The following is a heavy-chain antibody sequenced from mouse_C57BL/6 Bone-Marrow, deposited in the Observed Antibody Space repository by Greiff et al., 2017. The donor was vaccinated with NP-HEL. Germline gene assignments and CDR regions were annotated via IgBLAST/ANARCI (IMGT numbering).Heavy chain of an antibody. V-gene: IGHV5-17*01. CDR1: GFTFSDYG. D-gene: IGHD2-1*01. Sequence: VQLKESGGGLVKPGGSLKLSCAASGFTFSDYGMHWVRQAPEKGLEWVAYISSGSSTIYYADTVKGRFTISRDNAKNTLFLQMTSLRSEDTAMYYCARSRGNYGDYFDYWGQGTTLTVSS. J-gene: IGHJ2*01. CDR3: ARSRGNYGDYFDY. CDR2: ISSGSSTI.